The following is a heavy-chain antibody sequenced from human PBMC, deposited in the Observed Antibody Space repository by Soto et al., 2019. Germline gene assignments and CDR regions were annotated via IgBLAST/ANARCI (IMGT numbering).Heavy chain of an antibody. Sequence: GGSLRLSCVVSGFTFSTYWMGWVRQAPGKGLEWVAVIWYDGSNKYYADSVKGRFTISRDNSKNTLYLQINSLRAEDTAVYYCARAVQLWYYFDYWGQGTLVTVSS. D-gene: IGHD5-18*01. CDR1: GFTFSTYW. CDR2: IWYDGSNK. CDR3: ARAVQLWYYFDY. J-gene: IGHJ4*02. V-gene: IGHV3-33*07.